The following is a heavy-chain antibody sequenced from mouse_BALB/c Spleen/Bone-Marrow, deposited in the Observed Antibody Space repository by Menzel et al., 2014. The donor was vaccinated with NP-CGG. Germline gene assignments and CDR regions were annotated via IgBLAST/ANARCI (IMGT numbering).Heavy chain of an antibody. D-gene: IGHD2-1*01. J-gene: IGHJ2*01. CDR2: INPDSSTI. CDR3: ARGNYYGNLDY. CDR1: GFDFSRWW. V-gene: IGHV4-1*02. Sequence: EVQVEESGGGLVQPGGSLKLSCAASGFDFSRWWMSWVRQAPGKGLEWIGEINPDSSTINYTPSLKDKFIISRDNAKHTLYLQMSKVRSEDTALYYCARGNYYGNLDYWGQGTTLTVSS.